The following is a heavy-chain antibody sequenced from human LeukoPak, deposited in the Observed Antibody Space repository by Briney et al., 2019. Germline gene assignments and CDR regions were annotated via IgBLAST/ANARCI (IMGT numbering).Heavy chain of an antibody. CDR3: ARDKAVTTEVTQHFQH. Sequence: ASVKVSCKASGYTFTNYGISWVRQAPGQGLEWMGWISAYNGYTDYAQKLQFRVTMTTDTSTSTAYMELRSLRSDDTAVYYCARDKAVTTEVTQHFQHWGQGTLVTVSS. D-gene: IGHD4-23*01. V-gene: IGHV1-18*01. CDR2: ISAYNGYT. CDR1: GYTFTNYG. J-gene: IGHJ1*01.